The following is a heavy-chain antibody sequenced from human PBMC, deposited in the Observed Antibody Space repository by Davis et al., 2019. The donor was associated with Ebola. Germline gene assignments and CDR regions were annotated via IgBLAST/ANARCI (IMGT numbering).Heavy chain of an antibody. D-gene: IGHD3-16*02. CDR1: GGSISSGDYY. CDR2: IYYSGST. J-gene: IGHJ4*02. Sequence: SETLSLTCTVSGGSISSGDYYWSWIRQPPGKGLEWIGYIYYSGSTYYNPSLKSRVTISVDTSKNQFSLKLSSVTAADTAVYYCARILMITFGGVIVGGYYFDYWGQGTLVTVSS. V-gene: IGHV4-30-4*01. CDR3: ARILMITFGGVIVGGYYFDY.